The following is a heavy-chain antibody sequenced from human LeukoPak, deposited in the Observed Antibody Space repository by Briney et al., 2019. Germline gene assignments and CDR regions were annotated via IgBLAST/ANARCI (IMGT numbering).Heavy chain of an antibody. J-gene: IGHJ6*04. CDR1: GFTLSSYN. V-gene: IGHV3-21*06. CDR3: AELGITMIGGV. CDR2: ITSSSSYI. Sequence: GGSLTLSCAASGFTLSSYNMNWVRQAPGKGPEWVSSITSSSSYIYYADSVKGRFAISRHIAKNSLYLQMDSLRVGDTAVYYFAELGITMIGGVWGKGTTATVSS. D-gene: IGHD3-10*02.